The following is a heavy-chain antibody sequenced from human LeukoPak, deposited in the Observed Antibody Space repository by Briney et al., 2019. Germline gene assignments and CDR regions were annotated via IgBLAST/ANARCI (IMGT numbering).Heavy chain of an antibody. CDR3: ARRKPLLPTVTMHNGMDV. V-gene: IGHV4-34*01. J-gene: IGHJ6*02. CDR2: INHGGST. CDR1: GGSFSGDY. D-gene: IGHD3-10*01. Sequence: SETLSLTCAVYGGSFSGDYWSWIRQPPGKGLEWIGEINHGGSTDYNPSLKRRVTISVAAPQNQFSLKLSSVTAADTAVYYCARRKPLLPTVTMHNGMDVWGQGTTVTVSS.